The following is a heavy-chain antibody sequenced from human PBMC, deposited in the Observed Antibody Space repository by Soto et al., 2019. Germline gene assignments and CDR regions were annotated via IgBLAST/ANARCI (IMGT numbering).Heavy chain of an antibody. D-gene: IGHD2-8*02. V-gene: IGHV3-9*01. CDR3: GKSTGGTANGMDV. CDR2: ISWSSGSI. Sequence: EVQLVESGGGLVQPGRSLRLSCAASGFTFNEYGMHWVRQAPGKGLEWVSGISWSSGSIGYADPVKGRFSISRDNAKNSLYLQMNSLRVEDTALYYCGKSTGGTANGMDVWGQGTTVTVSS. J-gene: IGHJ6*02. CDR1: GFTFNEYG.